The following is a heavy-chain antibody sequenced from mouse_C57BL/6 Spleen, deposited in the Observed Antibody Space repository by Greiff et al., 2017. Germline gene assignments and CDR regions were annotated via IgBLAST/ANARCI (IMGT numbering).Heavy chain of an antibody. V-gene: IGHV2-2*01. CDR3: ARNHYSNYVGFAY. CDR1: GFSLTSYG. J-gene: IGHJ3*01. CDR2: IWSGGST. Sequence: QVQLKESGPGLVQPSQSLSITCTVSGFSLTSYGVHWVRQSPGKGLEWLGVIWSGGSTDYNAAFISRLSISKDNSKSQVFFKMNSLQADDTAIYYCARNHYSNYVGFAYWGQGTLVTVSA. D-gene: IGHD2-5*01.